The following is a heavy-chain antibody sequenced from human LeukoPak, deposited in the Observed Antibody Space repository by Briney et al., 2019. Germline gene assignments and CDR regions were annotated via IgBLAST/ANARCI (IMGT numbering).Heavy chain of an antibody. J-gene: IGHJ3*02. CDR2: IYPGDSDT. CDR1: GYSFTSYW. Sequence: KPGESLKISCKGSGYSFTSYWIGWVRQMPGKGLERMGIIYPGDSDTRYSPSFQGQVTISADKSISTAYLQWSSLKASDTAMYYCARENIAAADAFDIWGQGTMVTVSS. CDR3: ARENIAAADAFDI. V-gene: IGHV5-51*01. D-gene: IGHD6-13*01.